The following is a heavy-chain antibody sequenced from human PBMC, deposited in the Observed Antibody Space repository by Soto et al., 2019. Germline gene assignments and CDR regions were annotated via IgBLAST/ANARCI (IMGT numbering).Heavy chain of an antibody. D-gene: IGHD3-10*01. CDR1: GWSSRGYY. Sequence: SETLSLTCTVSGWSSRGYYWGWVRQPPGKGLEWIGEINHSGSSNYHPSLKSRVTISVATSKNQFSLTVNSVTPADTAVYYCARGEITLLGGMDVWGQGTTVTVSS. V-gene: IGHV4-34*01. CDR2: INHSGSS. J-gene: IGHJ6*02. CDR3: ARGEITLLGGMDV.